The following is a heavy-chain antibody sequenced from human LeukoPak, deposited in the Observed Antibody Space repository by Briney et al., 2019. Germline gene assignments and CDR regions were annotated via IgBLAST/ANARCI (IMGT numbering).Heavy chain of an antibody. CDR3: ARRPSIAAAGRVFDY. V-gene: IGHV3-48*03. D-gene: IGHD6-13*01. CDR2: ISSTGRTI. CDR1: GFSISSYE. Sequence: QSGGSLRLSCAASGFSISSYEMNWVRQAPGKGLEWVSYISSTGRTIYYADSVKGRFTISRDNAKNSLYLQMNSLRAEDTAVYYCARRPSIAAAGRVFDYWGQGTQVTVSS. J-gene: IGHJ4*02.